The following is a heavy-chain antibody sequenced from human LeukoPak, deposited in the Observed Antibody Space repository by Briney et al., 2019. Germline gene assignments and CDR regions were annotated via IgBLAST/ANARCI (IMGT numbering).Heavy chain of an antibody. CDR3: VKLGKQQLVF. V-gene: IGHV3-64D*06. D-gene: IGHD6-13*01. J-gene: IGHJ4*02. CDR1: GFTFSSYA. CDR2: ISSSGGST. Sequence: GGSLRLSCSASGFTFSSYAMHGVRQAPGKGLEYVSAISSSGGSTYYADSVKGRFTISRDKSKNTLYLQMSSLRAEDAAVYYCVKLGKQQLVFWGQGTLVTVSS.